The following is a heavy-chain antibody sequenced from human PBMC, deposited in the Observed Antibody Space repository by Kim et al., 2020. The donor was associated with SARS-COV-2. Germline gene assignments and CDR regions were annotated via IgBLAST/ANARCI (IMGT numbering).Heavy chain of an antibody. CDR2: IYYSGST. J-gene: IGHJ4*02. D-gene: IGHD3-22*01. CDR3: ARDGMIASTGFDY. CDR1: GGSISSYY. V-gene: IGHV4-59*13. Sequence: SETLSLTCTVSGGSISSYYWSWIRQPPGKGLEWIGYIYYSGSTNYNPSLKSRVTISVDTSKNQFSLKLSSVTAADTAVYYCARDGMIASTGFDYWGQGTLVTVSS.